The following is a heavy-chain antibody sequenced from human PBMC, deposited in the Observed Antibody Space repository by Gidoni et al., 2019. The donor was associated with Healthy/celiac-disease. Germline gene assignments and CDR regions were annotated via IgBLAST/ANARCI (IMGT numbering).Heavy chain of an antibody. CDR3: ARGRGYHFDY. CDR2: ISYDGSNK. CDR1: GFTFSSYG. V-gene: IGHV3-30*03. D-gene: IGHD5-18*01. J-gene: IGHJ4*02. Sequence: QVQLVESGGGVVQPGRALRLSLAASGFTFSSYGMHWVRQAPGKGLEWVAVISYDGSNKYYADSVKGRFTISRDNSKNTLYLQMNSLRAEDTAVYYCARGRGYHFDYWGQGTLVTVSS.